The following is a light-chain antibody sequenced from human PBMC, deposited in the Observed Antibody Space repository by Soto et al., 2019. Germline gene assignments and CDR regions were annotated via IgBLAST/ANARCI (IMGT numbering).Light chain of an antibody. CDR2: KAS. Sequence: DIQMTQSPSTLSASVGDRVTITCRASQSISSWLAWYQQKPGKAPKLLIYKASSLESGVPSRFSDSGSGTKFTLTISSLQPDDFATYYCQQYNSYRRTFGQGTKVEIK. CDR1: QSISSW. CDR3: QQYNSYRRT. J-gene: IGKJ1*01. V-gene: IGKV1-5*03.